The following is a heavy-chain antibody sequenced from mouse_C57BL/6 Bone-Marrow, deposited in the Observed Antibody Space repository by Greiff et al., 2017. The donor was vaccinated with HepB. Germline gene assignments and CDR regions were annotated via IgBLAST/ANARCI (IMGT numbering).Heavy chain of an antibody. CDR2: IDPSDSYT. V-gene: IGHV1-69*01. Sequence: VQLQQPGAELVMPGASVKLSCKASGYTFTSYWMHWVKQRPGQGLEWIGEIDPSDSYTNYNQKFKGKSTLTVDKSSSTAYMQLSSLTSEDSAVYYCARRGSYYSNFAWFAYWGQGTLVTVSA. J-gene: IGHJ3*01. CDR3: ARRGSYYSNFAWFAY. D-gene: IGHD2-5*01. CDR1: GYTFTSYW.